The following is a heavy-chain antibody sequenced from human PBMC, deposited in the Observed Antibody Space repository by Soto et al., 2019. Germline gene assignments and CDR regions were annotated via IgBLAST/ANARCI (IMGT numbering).Heavy chain of an antibody. CDR1: GFTFGSYW. CDR2: INQDVSVK. Sequence: LRLSCAASGFTFGSYWMSWVRQAPGKGLEWVANINQDVSVKYSVDSVKGRFTISRDNAKNSLYLQMNSLRAEDTAVYYCAKVSYQSWSIDYWGQGTLVTVSS. J-gene: IGHJ4*02. CDR3: AKVSYQSWSIDY. D-gene: IGHD6-13*01. V-gene: IGHV3-7*01.